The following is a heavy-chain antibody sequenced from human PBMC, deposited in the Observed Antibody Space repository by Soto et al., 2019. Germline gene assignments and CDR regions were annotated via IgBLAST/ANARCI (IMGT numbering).Heavy chain of an antibody. CDR3: TRREDRDHIYYGMDV. CDR1: GGTFSNSA. CDR2: FIPMFDRA. J-gene: IGHJ6*02. D-gene: IGHD1-26*01. Sequence: QVQLVQSGAEVKDPGSSVKVSCKASGGTFSNSAIIWVRQAPGQGLEWMGQFIPMFDRANYPQKLQGRVTINADESRSTAYMELRSLRSEDTATYYCTRREDRDHIYYGMDVWGQGTTVTVSS. V-gene: IGHV1-69*01.